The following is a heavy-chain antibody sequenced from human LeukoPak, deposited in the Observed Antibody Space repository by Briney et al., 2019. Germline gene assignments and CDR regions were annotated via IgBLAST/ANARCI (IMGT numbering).Heavy chain of an antibody. J-gene: IGHJ6*03. CDR3: ARVVESGNNPYYYYYYMDV. Sequence: GASVNVSCKASGYTFTIYGISWVRQAPGQGLEWMGWISAYNGNTNYAQKLQGRVTMTTDTSTSTAYMELRSLRSDDTAVYYCARVVESGNNPYYYYYYMDVWGKGTTVTVSS. D-gene: IGHD1/OR15-1a*01. CDR1: GYTFTIYG. CDR2: ISAYNGNT. V-gene: IGHV1-18*01.